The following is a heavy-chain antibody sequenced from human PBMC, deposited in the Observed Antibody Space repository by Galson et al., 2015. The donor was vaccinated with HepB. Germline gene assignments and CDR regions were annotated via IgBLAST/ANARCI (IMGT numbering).Heavy chain of an antibody. Sequence: SLRLSCAASGFTFSSYEMNWVRQAPGKGLEWVSYISSSGSTIYYADSVKGRFTISRDNAKNSLYLQMNSLRAEDTAVYYCARDYSSSSIDLGGVYYYYGMDVWGQGTTVTVSS. CDR2: ISSSGSTI. CDR1: GFTFSSYE. CDR3: ARDYSSSSIDLGGVYYYYGMDV. V-gene: IGHV3-48*03. J-gene: IGHJ6*02. D-gene: IGHD6-6*01.